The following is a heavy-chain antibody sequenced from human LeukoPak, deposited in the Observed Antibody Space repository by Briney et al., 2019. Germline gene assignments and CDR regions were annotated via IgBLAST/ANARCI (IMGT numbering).Heavy chain of an antibody. CDR3: ATDQRYNNNRQNDY. D-gene: IGHD1-1*01. Sequence: GASVKVSCKVFGDTPTELSMHWVRQAPGKGLEWVGGLEPKDGEAINAQKAQDRVTMTEDTATDTAYMELSSLRSEDTAVYYGATDQRYNNNRQNDYWGQGTLVTVSS. J-gene: IGHJ4*02. V-gene: IGHV1-24*01. CDR1: GDTPTELS. CDR2: LEPKDGEA.